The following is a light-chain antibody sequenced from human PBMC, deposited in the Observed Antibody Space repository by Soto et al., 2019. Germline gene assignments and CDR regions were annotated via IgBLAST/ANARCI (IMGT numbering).Light chain of an antibody. CDR3: QQHNNWPPWT. Sequence: EVVLTQSPATLSVSPGARSALSRRASQSVSSNLAWYQQKPGQAPRLLIYGASTRATGIPARFSGSGSGTEFTLTISSLQSEDFSVYYCQQHNNWPPWTFGQGTKVDIK. J-gene: IGKJ1*01. V-gene: IGKV3-15*01. CDR1: QSVSSN. CDR2: GAS.